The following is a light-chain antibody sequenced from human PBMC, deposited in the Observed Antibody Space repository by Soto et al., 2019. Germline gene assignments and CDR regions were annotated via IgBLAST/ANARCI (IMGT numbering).Light chain of an antibody. V-gene: IGKV4-1*01. J-gene: IGKJ2*01. CDR1: QSVLHNSNNLNY. CDR3: QQYYLIPHT. CDR2: WAS. Sequence: DIVMTQSPDSLAVSLGERASINCKSSQSVLHNSNNLNYLAWYQQKPGQPPKLLIYWASTRESGVPDRFSGSGSVTDFTLTISSLQAEDVAVYYCQQYYLIPHTFGQGTSLEIK.